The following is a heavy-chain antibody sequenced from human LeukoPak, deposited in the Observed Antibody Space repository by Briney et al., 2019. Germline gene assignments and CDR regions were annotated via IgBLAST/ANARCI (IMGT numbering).Heavy chain of an antibody. V-gene: IGHV4-30-2*01. J-gene: IGHJ4*02. CDR3: ARGYSSYYYDSSGYYFFKRAYYFDY. Sequence: PSETLSLTCAVSGGSISSGVYSWSWIRQPPGKGLEWIGYIYHSGSTNYNPSLKSRVTISVDTSKNQFSLKLSSVTAADTAVYYCARGYSSYYYDSSGYYFFKRAYYFDYWGQGTLVTVSS. D-gene: IGHD3-22*01. CDR2: IYHSGST. CDR1: GGSISSGVYS.